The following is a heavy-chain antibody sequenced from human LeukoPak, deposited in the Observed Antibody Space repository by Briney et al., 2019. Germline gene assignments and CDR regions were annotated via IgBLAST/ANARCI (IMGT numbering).Heavy chain of an antibody. J-gene: IGHJ4*02. CDR3: ARQGIVYASVDY. CDR1: GYSFSSYW. Sequence: GESLKISCKGSGYSFSSYWIGWVRQMPGKGLEWMGIIYPGDSDATYSPSFQGQVTISADKSISTAYLQWRSLKAPDTAMYYCARQGIVYASVDYWGQGTLVTVSS. V-gene: IGHV5-51*01. D-gene: IGHD2-8*01. CDR2: IYPGDSDA.